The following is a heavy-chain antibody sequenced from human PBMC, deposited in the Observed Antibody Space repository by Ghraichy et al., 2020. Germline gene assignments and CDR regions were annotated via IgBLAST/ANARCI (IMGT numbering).Heavy chain of an antibody. D-gene: IGHD3-3*01. J-gene: IGHJ4*02. CDR3: ALAARRSDFRSGYYPTFDY. CDR2: IYWNDDI. V-gene: IGHV2-5*01. Sequence: SGPTLVKPTQTLTLTCTFSGFSLKTTGASVGWIRQPPGKAPEWLALIYWNDDILYSPSLKSRLTITKDTSRNQVVLTMTNMDPADTAPYYCALAARRSDFRSGYYPTFDYWGRGSQVTVSS. CDR1: GFSLKTTGAS.